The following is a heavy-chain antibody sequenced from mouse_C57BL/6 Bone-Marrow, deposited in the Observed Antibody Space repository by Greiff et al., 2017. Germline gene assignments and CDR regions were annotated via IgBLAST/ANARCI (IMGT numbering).Heavy chain of an antibody. V-gene: IGHV1-54*01. Sequence: QVQLQQSGAELVRPGTSVKVSCKASGYAFTNYLIEWVKQRPGQGLEWIGVINPGSGGTNYNEKFKGKATLTADKSSSTAYMQLSSLPSEDSAVYYCARGSSYGLWFAYWGQGTLVTVSA. CDR2: INPGSGGT. J-gene: IGHJ3*01. CDR1: GYAFTNYL. CDR3: ARGSSYGLWFAY. D-gene: IGHD1-1*01.